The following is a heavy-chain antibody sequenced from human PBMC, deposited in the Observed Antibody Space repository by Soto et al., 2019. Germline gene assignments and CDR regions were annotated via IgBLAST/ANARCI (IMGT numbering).Heavy chain of an antibody. D-gene: IGHD6-13*01. CDR1: GGTFSSYA. J-gene: IGHJ6*02. CDR3: ARLAGREAQQLVHVYYYGMDV. V-gene: IGHV1-69*01. Sequence: QVQLVQSGAEVKKPGSSVKVSCKASGGTFSSYAISWVRQAPGQGLEWMGGIIPIFGPANYAQKFQGRVTSTADESTSTAYMELSSLRSEDTAVYYCARLAGREAQQLVHVYYYGMDVWGQGTTVTVSS. CDR2: IIPIFGPA.